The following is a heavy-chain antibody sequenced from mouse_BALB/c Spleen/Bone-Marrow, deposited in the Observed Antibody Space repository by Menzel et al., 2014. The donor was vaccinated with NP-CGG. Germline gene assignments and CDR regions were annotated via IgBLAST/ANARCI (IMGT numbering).Heavy chain of an antibody. CDR3: ARNGHYYAMDF. J-gene: IGHJ4*01. Sequence: VKLVESGPGLVQPSQSLSIPCTVSGFSLTSDGIHWVRQSPRKGPEWLGVIWSGGSTDYNEAFISRLNISKDNSKSQVFFTMNSLQADDTAIYYCARNGHYYAMDFWGQGTSVTVSS. CDR1: GFSLTSDG. V-gene: IGHV2-2*01. CDR2: IWSGGST.